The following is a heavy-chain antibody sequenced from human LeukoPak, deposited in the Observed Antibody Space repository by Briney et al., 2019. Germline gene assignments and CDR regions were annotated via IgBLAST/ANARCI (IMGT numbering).Heavy chain of an antibody. CDR1: GYTFTGYY. J-gene: IGHJ5*02. CDR2: INPNSGGT. D-gene: IGHD3-10*01. Sequence: GASVKVSCKASGYTFTGYYMHWVRQAPGQGLEWMGWINPNSGGTNYAQKFQGRVTMTRDTSISTAYMELSRLRSDDTAVYYCASGYYGSGSYRQRNWFDPWGQGTLVTVSS. V-gene: IGHV1-2*02. CDR3: ASGYYGSGSYRQRNWFDP.